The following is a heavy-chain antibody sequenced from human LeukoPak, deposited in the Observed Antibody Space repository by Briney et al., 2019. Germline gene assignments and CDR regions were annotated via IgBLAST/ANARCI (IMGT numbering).Heavy chain of an antibody. CDR2: ISGNGGHT. Sequence: QPGGSLRLSCAASGFVFSTYAMHWVRQAPGKGLEYVSGISGNGGHTDYANSVKGRFTISRDNFKNTLYLQMGSLRAEDMAVYYCARDLFSGAEMATFDYWGQGTLVTVSS. J-gene: IGHJ4*02. D-gene: IGHD5-24*01. CDR1: GFVFSTYA. V-gene: IGHV3-64*01. CDR3: ARDLFSGAEMATFDY.